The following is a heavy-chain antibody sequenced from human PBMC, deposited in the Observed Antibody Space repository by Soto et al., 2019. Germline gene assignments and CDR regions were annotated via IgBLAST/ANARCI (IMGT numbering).Heavy chain of an antibody. CDR1: GGSISSYY. V-gene: IGHV4-59*01. Sequence: GPGLVKPSETLSLTCTVSGGSISSYYWSWIRQPPGKGLEWIGYIYYSGSTNYNPSLKSRVTISVDTSKNQFSLKLSSVTAADTAVYYCARATYYDFWSGYYAYYYYGMDVWGQGTTVTVSS. CDR3: ARATYYDFWSGYYAYYYYGMDV. J-gene: IGHJ6*02. D-gene: IGHD3-3*01. CDR2: IYYSGST.